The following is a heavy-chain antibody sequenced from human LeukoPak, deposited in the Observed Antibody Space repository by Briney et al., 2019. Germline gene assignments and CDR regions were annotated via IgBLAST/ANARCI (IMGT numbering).Heavy chain of an antibody. J-gene: IGHJ3*02. D-gene: IGHD3-22*01. CDR2: INPSGGST. CDR1: GYTFTSYY. CDR3: ARGFNYYDSSGYYHFDAFDI. V-gene: IGHV1-46*01. Sequence: ASVKVSCKASGYTFTSYYMHWMRQSPGQGLEWMGIINPSGGSTSYAQKFQGRVTMTRDMSTSTVYMELSSLRSEDTAVYYCARGFNYYDSSGYYHFDAFDIWGQGTMVTVSS.